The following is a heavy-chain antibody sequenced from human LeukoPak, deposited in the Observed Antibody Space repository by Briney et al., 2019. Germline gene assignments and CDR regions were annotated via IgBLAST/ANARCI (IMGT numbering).Heavy chain of an antibody. D-gene: IGHD3-22*01. CDR1: GYTFTGYY. CDR2: INPNSGGT. J-gene: IGHJ3*02. CDR3: ARDPPLYYYDSSGFAFDI. V-gene: IGHV1-2*02. Sequence: ASVKVSCKASGYTFTGYYMHWVRQAPGLGLEWMGWINPNSGGTNYAQKFQGRVTMTRDTSISTAYMELSRLRSDDTAVYYCARDPPLYYYDSSGFAFDIWGQGTMVTVSS.